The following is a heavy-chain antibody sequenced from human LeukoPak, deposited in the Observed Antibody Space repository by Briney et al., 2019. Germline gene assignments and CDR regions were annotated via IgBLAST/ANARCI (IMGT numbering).Heavy chain of an antibody. V-gene: IGHV1-8*01. D-gene: IGHD5-24*01. CDR3: AREFEDGNNSEYYSDY. Sequence: ASVKVSCKASGYTFTSYDINWVRQATGQGLEWMGWMNPNSGNTGYAQKFQGRVTMTRDTSISTSYMELSRLRSDDAAVYYCAREFEDGNNSEYYSDYWGQGTLVTVSS. J-gene: IGHJ4*02. CDR1: GYTFTSYD. CDR2: MNPNSGNT.